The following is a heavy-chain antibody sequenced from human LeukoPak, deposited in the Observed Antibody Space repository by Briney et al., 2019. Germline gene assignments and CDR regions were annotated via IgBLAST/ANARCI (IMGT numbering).Heavy chain of an antibody. J-gene: IGHJ3*02. CDR3: ARDYDSRGYSAGGAFDI. D-gene: IGHD3-22*01. V-gene: IGHV4-39*07. Sequence: SQTLSLTCTVSGGSISSGGYYWGWIRQPPGKGLEWIGSIYYSGSTYYNPSLKSRVTISVDTSKNQFSLKLNSVTAADTAVYYCARDYDSRGYSAGGAFDIWGQGTMVTVSS. CDR1: GGSISSGGYY. CDR2: IYYSGST.